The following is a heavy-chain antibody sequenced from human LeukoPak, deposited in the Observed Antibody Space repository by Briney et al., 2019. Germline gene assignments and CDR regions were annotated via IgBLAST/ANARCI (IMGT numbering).Heavy chain of an antibody. D-gene: IGHD3-22*01. V-gene: IGHV1-2*02. CDR2: INPHSGGT. CDR1: GYTFTGYC. CDR3: ARSYYDSSGDYGAY. Sequence: ASVKVSCMASGYTFTGYCIHWVRQAPGQGLEWMGWINPHSGGTNYAQTFQGRVTMTRDSSISTAYMELSTLTSDDTAVYYCARSYYDSSGDYGAYWGQGTLVTVSS. J-gene: IGHJ4*02.